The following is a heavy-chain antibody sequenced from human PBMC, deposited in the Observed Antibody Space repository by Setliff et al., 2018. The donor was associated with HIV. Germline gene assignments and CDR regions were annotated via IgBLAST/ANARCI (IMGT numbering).Heavy chain of an antibody. D-gene: IGHD2-2*01. J-gene: IGHJ6*02. CDR2: IKQDGSEE. Sequence: LRLSCAASGFTLSSFWMSWVRQAPGKGLEWVANIKQDGSEEYYVDSVKGRFTISRDNAKNSLYLQMNSLRAEDTAVYYCVRDGGSTSWNFLYYYGMDVWGQGTTVTVSS. V-gene: IGHV3-7*01. CDR3: VRDGGSTSWNFLYYYGMDV. CDR1: GFTLSSFW.